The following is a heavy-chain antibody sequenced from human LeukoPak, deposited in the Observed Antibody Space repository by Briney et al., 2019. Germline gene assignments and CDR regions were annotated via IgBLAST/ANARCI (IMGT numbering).Heavy chain of an antibody. V-gene: IGHV1-69*13. D-gene: IGHD4-17*01. Sequence: SVKVSCKASGGTFSGYAISWVRQAPGQGLEWMGGIIPIFGTANYAQKFQGRVTITADESTSTAYMELSSLRSKDTAVYYCARDIRDYGDYEGGDAFDIWGQGTMVTVSS. CDR3: ARDIRDYGDYEGGDAFDI. CDR1: GGTFSGYA. J-gene: IGHJ3*02. CDR2: IIPIFGTA.